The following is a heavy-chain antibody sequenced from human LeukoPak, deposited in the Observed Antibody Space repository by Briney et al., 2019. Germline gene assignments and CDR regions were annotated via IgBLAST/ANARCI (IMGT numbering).Heavy chain of an antibody. CDR3: ARAGSGYYNDAFDI. D-gene: IGHD3-22*01. CDR2: IYHSGST. J-gene: IGHJ3*02. CDR1: GGSISSGGYS. Sequence: SETLSLTCAVSGGSISSGGYSGSWIRQPPGKGLEWLGYIYHSGSTYYNPSLRSRVPISVDRSKNQFSLKLSSVTAADTAVYYCARAGSGYYNDAFDIWGQGTMVTVSS. V-gene: IGHV4-30-2*01.